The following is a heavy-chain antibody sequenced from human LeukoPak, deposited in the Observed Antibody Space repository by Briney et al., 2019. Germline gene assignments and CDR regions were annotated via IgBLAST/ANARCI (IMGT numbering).Heavy chain of an antibody. D-gene: IGHD4-17*01. J-gene: IGHJ4*02. CDR2: IYYSGST. CDR1: GGSIGSYY. Sequence: KPSETLSLTCTVSGGSIGSYYWSWIRQPPGKGLEWIGYIYYSGSTNYNPSLKSRVTISVDTSKNQFSLKLSSVTAADTAVYYCARAKGATVTTFDYWGQGTLVTVSS. CDR3: ARAKGATVTTFDY. V-gene: IGHV4-59*01.